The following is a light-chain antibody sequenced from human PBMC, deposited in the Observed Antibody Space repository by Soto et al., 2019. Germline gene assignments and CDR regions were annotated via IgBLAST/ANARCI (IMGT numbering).Light chain of an antibody. CDR3: CSFTSSTTYV. CDR2: EVS. J-gene: IGLJ1*01. CDR1: SSDVGGYNY. V-gene: IGLV2-14*01. Sequence: QSVLTQPASVSGSLGQSITISGTGTSSDVGGYNYVSWYQQQPGKAPKLMISEVSNRPSGISNRFSGSKSGNTASLIISGLQAEDEADYYCCSFTSSTTYVFGTGTKVTVL.